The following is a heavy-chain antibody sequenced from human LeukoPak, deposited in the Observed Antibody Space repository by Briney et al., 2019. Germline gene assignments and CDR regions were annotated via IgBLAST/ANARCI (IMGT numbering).Heavy chain of an antibody. D-gene: IGHD2/OR15-2a*01. J-gene: IGHJ4*02. CDR1: GYTFTGYY. CDR3: ARDSMPVAGDFDY. V-gene: IGHV1-2*02. CDR2: INPNSGGT. Sequence: WASVKVSCKASGYTFTGYYMHWVRQAPGQGLEWMGWINPNSGGTNYAQKFQGRVTMTRDTSISTAYMELSRLISDDTAVYYCARDSMPVAGDFDYWGQGTLVTVSS.